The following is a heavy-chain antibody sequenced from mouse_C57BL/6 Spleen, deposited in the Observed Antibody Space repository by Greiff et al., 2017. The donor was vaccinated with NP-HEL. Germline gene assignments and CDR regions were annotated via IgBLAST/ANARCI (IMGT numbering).Heavy chain of an antibody. CDR1: GYTFTSYW. J-gene: IGHJ3*01. CDR3: ARGITTVVARAY. V-gene: IGHV1-53*01. Sequence: VQLQQSGTELVKPGASVKLSCKASGYTFTSYWMHWVKQRPGQGLEWIGNINPSNGGTNYNEKFKSKATLTVDKSSSTAYMQLSSLTSEDSAVYYCARGITTVVARAYWGQGTLVTVSA. D-gene: IGHD1-1*01. CDR2: INPSNGGT.